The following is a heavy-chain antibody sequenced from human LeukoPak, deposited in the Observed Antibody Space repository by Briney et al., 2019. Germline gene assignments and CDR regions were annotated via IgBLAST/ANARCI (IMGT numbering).Heavy chain of an antibody. J-gene: IGHJ6*02. CDR2: INAGNGNT. CDR3: ARDHNIVVVEAATGYGMDV. CDR1: GYTFTSYA. V-gene: IGHV1-3*01. Sequence: ASVKVSCKASGYTFTSYAMHWVRQAPGQRLEWMGWINAGNGNTKYSQKFQGRVTITRDTSASTAYMELSSLRSEDTAVYYCARDHNIVVVEAATGYGMDVWGQGTTVTVSS. D-gene: IGHD2-15*01.